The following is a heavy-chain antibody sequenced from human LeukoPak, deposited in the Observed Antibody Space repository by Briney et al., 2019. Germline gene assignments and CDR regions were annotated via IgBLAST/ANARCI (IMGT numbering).Heavy chain of an antibody. CDR3: ARRSVYHYFDY. CDR2: FYYSGST. CDR1: GGSISSSSYY. D-gene: IGHD5/OR15-5a*01. Sequence: SETLSLTCTVSGGSISSSSYYWGWIRQPPGKGLEWIGNFYYSGSTYCNPSLKSRVTISVDTSKNQFSLKLSSVTAADTAIYYCARRSVYHYFDYWGQGTLVTVSS. J-gene: IGHJ4*02. V-gene: IGHV4-39*01.